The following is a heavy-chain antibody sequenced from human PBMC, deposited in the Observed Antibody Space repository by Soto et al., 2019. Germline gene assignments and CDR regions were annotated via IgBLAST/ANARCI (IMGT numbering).Heavy chain of an antibody. CDR1: GGSFSGYY. V-gene: IGHV4-34*01. CDR3: AREGSGSYSLTRVPFY. Sequence: PSETLCLTCAVYGGSFSGYYWSGIRQPPGKGLEWIGEINHSGSTNYNPSLKSRVTISVDTSKNQFSLKLSSVTAADTAVYYCAREGSGSYSLTRVPFYWGQGTLVTVSS. J-gene: IGHJ4*02. D-gene: IGHD3-10*01. CDR2: INHSGST.